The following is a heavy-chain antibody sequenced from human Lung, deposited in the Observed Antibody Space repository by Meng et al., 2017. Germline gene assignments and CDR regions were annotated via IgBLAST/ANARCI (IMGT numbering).Heavy chain of an antibody. J-gene: IGHJ2*01. V-gene: IGHV4-30-4*01. CDR1: GGSISSSNYY. CDR2: IYNSGST. CDR3: ARGQKGYFDL. Sequence: QWQLQGSGPGLVKPSQTLSLTCTVSGGSISSSNYYWSWIRQPPGKGLEWSGHIYNSGSTYYNPSLKSRITISVDTSKNQFSLKLSSVTAADTAVYYCARGQKGYFDLWGRGTLVTVS.